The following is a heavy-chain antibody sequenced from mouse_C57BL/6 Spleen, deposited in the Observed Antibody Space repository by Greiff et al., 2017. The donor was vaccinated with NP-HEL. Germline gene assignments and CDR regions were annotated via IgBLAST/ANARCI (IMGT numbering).Heavy chain of an antibody. CDR3: TRAPIYYGNYFDY. D-gene: IGHD2-1*01. V-gene: IGHV1-5*01. J-gene: IGHJ2*01. CDR1: GYTFTSYW. CDR2: IYPGNSDT. Sequence: EVQLQQSGTVLARPGASVKMSCKTSGYTFTSYWMHWVKQRPGQGLEWIGAIYPGNSDTSYNQKFKGKAKLTAVTSASTAYMELSSLTNEDSAVYYCTRAPIYYGNYFDYWGQGTTLTVSS.